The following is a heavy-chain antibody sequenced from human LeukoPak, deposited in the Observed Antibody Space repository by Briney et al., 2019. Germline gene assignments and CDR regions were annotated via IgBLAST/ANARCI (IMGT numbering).Heavy chain of an antibody. CDR3: ARGSDTGYGSYYYYYGMDV. CDR2: IYYSGST. J-gene: IGHJ6*02. CDR1: GGSISSYY. Sequence: PSETLSLTCTVSGGSISSYYWSWIRQPPGKGLEWIGYIYYSGSTNYNPSLKSRVTISVDTSKNQFSLKLSSVTAADTAVYYCARGSDTGYGSYYYYYGMDVWGQGTTVTVSS. V-gene: IGHV4-59*01. D-gene: IGHD5-12*01.